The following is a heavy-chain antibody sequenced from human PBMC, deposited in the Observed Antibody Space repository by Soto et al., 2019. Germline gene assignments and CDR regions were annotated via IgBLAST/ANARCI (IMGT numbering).Heavy chain of an antibody. Sequence: GGSLRLSCAASGFTVSSNYMSWVRQAPGRGLEWVSTIYSSGTTYYADSVKGRFTISRDSSKNTLSLQMNSLRAEDTAVYYCARGSKLGDRWANWFDPWGQGTPVTVSS. CDR1: GFTVSSNY. CDR2: IYSSGTT. J-gene: IGHJ5*02. V-gene: IGHV3-53*01. D-gene: IGHD3-16*02. CDR3: ARGSKLGDRWANWFDP.